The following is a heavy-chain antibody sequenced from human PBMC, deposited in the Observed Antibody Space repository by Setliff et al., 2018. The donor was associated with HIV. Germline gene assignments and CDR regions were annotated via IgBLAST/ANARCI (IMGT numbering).Heavy chain of an antibody. CDR1: GQTFNSYY. D-gene: IGHD3-10*01. V-gene: IGHV1-8*01. CDR3: AGGFGERCYFDY. J-gene: IGHJ4*02. Sequence: ASVKVSCKASGQTFNSYYMYWVRQATGQGLEWMGWMNPNSGNTGDSQTFQGRVTMTRDTSISTAYLELTRLTSDDTAVYYCAGGFGERCYFDYWGQGTLVTVSS. CDR2: MNPNSGNT.